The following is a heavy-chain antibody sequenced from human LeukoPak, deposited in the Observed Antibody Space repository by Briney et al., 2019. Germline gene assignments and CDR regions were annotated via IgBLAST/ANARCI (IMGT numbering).Heavy chain of an antibody. CDR2: TNSDGSST. CDR3: ARRIAAAAAPYYFDY. CDR1: GFTFSSYW. Sequence: PGGSLRLSCAASGFTFSSYWMHWVRQAPGKGLLWVSRTNSDGSSTSYADSVKGRFTISRDNAKNTLYLQMNSLRAEDTAVYYCARRIAAAAAPYYFDYWGQGTLVTVSS. D-gene: IGHD6-13*01. V-gene: IGHV3-74*01. J-gene: IGHJ4*02.